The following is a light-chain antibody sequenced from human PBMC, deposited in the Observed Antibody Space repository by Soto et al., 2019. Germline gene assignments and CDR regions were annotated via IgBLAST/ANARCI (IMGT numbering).Light chain of an antibody. CDR3: TSHAGSSVV. J-gene: IGLJ2*01. CDR2: EVT. Sequence: QSALTQPPSASGSPGQSVTISCTGSSSDVGGYNYVCWYQQHPGKAPKLIIYEVTKRPSGVPDRYSGSKSGNTASLTVSGLQAEDEADYYCTSHAGSSVVFGGGTKHTVL. CDR1: SSDVGGYNY. V-gene: IGLV2-8*01.